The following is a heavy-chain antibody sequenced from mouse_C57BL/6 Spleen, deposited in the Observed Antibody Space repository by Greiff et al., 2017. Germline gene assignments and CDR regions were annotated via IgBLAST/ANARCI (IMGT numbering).Heavy chain of an antibody. CDR1: GFTFTDYY. J-gene: IGHJ2*01. Sequence: EVMLVESGGGLVQPGGSLSLSCAASGFTFTDYYMSWVRQPPGKALEWLGFIRNKANGYTTAYSASVKGRFTISRDNSQSILYLQMNALRAEDSATDYFARYANYYYGSFDYWGQGTTLTVSS. V-gene: IGHV7-3*01. CDR3: ARYANYYYGSFDY. CDR2: IRNKANGYTT. D-gene: IGHD1-1*01.